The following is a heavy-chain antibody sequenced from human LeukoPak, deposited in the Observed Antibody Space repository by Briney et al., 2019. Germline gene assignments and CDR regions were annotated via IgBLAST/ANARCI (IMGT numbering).Heavy chain of an antibody. V-gene: IGHV1-18*01. D-gene: IGHD3-22*01. CDR1: GYTFTNYN. Sequence: ASVKVSCKASGYTFTNYNIYWVRQAPGQGLEWMGWISGYNGNTNYAQKLQGRVTMTTDTSTSTAYMELRSLKSDDTAVYYCASLKNYYDSSGYLVTDAFDIWGQGTMVTVSS. J-gene: IGHJ3*02. CDR3: ASLKNYYDSSGYLVTDAFDI. CDR2: ISGYNGNT.